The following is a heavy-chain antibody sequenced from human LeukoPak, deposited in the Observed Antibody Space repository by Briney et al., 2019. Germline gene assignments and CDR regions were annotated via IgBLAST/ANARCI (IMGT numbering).Heavy chain of an antibody. D-gene: IGHD4/OR15-4a*01. Sequence: GGSLRLSCAASGFTFSDYYMSWVRQAPGKGLEWVSGISGTGGSTHYSDSVKGRFTISRDDSKNTLYLQMNSLRAEDTAVYYCARRAGAYSHPYDYWGQGTLVTVSS. V-gene: IGHV3-23*01. CDR2: ISGTGGST. CDR1: GFTFSDYY. J-gene: IGHJ4*02. CDR3: ARRAGAYSHPYDY.